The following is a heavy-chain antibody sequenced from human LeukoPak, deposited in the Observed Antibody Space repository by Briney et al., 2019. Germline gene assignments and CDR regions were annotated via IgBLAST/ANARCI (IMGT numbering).Heavy chain of an antibody. J-gene: IGHJ4*02. Sequence: ASVKVSCKASGYTFTSHYMHWVRQAPGQGLEWMGIINPSGGSTSYAQKFQGRVTMTRDTSTSTVYMELSSLRSEDTAVYYCARGGNYYDSSGYYYFIGYWGQGTLVTVSS. CDR1: GYTFTSHY. D-gene: IGHD3-22*01. CDR3: ARGGNYYDSSGYYYFIGY. CDR2: INPSGGST. V-gene: IGHV1-46*01.